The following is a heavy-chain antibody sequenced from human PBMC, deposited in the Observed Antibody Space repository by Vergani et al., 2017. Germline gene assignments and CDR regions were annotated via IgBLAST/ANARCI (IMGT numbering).Heavy chain of an antibody. Sequence: EVQLLESGGCLVQPGGSRRLSCAGAGFTFDTYTMAYVRQAPGKGLEWVATISSGGGDIFYADSVKCRFTISRDNSKNTLFLQMNSLKDEDTAVYYCTTAWGLYYLHGEYFQYWGRGTLVSVSS. J-gene: IGHJ1*01. CDR2: ISSGGGDI. CDR3: TTAWGLYYLHGEYFQY. CDR1: GFTFDTYT. D-gene: IGHD3-10*01. V-gene: IGHV3-23*01.